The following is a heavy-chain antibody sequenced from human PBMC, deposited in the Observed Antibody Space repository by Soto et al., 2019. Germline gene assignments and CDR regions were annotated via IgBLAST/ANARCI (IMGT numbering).Heavy chain of an antibody. CDR1: GFTFSSYG. V-gene: IGHV3-33*01. CDR3: ARDPLLLEWLLIYY. J-gene: IGHJ4*02. Sequence: QVQLVESGGGVVQPGRSLRLSCAASGFTFSSYGMHWVRQAPGKGLEWVAVIWYDGSNKYYADSVKGRFNISRDNSKNTLYLQMNSLRAEDTAVYYCARDPLLLEWLLIYYWGQGTLVTVSS. CDR2: IWYDGSNK. D-gene: IGHD3-3*01.